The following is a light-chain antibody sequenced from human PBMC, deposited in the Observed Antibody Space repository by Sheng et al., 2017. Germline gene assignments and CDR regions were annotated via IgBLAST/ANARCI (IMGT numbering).Light chain of an antibody. CDR2: GAS. CDR3: QQYGNSPPLT. V-gene: IGKV3-20*01. Sequence: EIVLTQSPGTLSLSPGERATLSCRASQSVSSSYLAWYQQKPGQPPRLLISGASSRATGIPDRFSGSGSGTDFTLTISRLEPEDFAIYYCQQYGNSPPLTFGGGTKVEIK. J-gene: IGKJ4*01. CDR1: QSVSSSY.